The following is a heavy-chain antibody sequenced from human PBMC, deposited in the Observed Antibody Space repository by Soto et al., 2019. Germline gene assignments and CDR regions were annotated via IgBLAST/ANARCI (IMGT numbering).Heavy chain of an antibody. V-gene: IGHV1-69*13. Sequence: SVKVSCKASGGTFNSYAISWVRQAPGQGLEWMGGIIPIFGTANYAQKFQGRVTITADESTSTAYMELSSLRSEDTAVYYCARGRDYATRRQLEFDYWGQGTLVTVSS. CDR1: GGTFNSYA. CDR3: ARGRDYATRRQLEFDY. CDR2: IIPIFGTA. J-gene: IGHJ4*02. D-gene: IGHD2-8*01.